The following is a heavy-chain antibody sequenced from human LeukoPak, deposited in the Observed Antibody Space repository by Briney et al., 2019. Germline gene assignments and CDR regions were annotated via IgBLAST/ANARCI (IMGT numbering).Heavy chain of an antibody. V-gene: IGHV3-74*01. Sequence: GGSLRVSFAPPGCTFSSYWMHWVRQAPGKGGWWVSRINGDGSSTTYADSVKGRFTISRDNAKNTLYLQMNSLRAEDTAVYYCAKPLGSLPGYWGQGTLVTVSS. CDR3: AKPLGSLPGY. CDR2: INGDGSST. CDR1: GCTFSSYW. J-gene: IGHJ4*02. D-gene: IGHD1-14*01.